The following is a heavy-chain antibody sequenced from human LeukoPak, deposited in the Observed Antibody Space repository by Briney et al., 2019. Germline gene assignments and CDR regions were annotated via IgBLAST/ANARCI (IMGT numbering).Heavy chain of an antibody. D-gene: IGHD5-12*01. CDR2: IRGSGVNT. CDR3: GKGLNHDYSGVGDS. Sequence: GGSLRLSCAVSGFTFSSYAMSWVRQAPGKGLEWVSAIRGSGVNTYYADSVMGRFTISRDNSKNTLYLQVNSLRAEDTAMYYCGKGLNHDYSGVGDSWGQGTLVTVSS. CDR1: GFTFSSYA. V-gene: IGHV3-23*01. J-gene: IGHJ4*02.